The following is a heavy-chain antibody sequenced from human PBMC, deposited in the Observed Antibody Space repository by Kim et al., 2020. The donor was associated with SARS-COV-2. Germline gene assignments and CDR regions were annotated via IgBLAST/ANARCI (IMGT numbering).Heavy chain of an antibody. D-gene: IGHD1-7*01. Sequence: GESLKISCQGSGYSFTSYWIGWVRQMPGKGLEWMGIIYPDDSDTRYSPSFQGQVTISADKSISTAYLQWSSLKASDTAMYYCARHPRLEHNRHWINSYYYCLAVWGTGTTVTVSS. J-gene: IGHJ6*03. V-gene: IGHV5-51*01. CDR2: IYPDDSDT. CDR1: GYSFTSYW. CDR3: ARHPRLEHNRHWINSYYYCLAV.